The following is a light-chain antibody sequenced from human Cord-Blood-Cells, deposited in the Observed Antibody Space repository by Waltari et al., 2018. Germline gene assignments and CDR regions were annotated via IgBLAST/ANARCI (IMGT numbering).Light chain of an antibody. CDR1: QTVSSN. CDR3: QQYKNWIT. V-gene: IGKV3-15*01. J-gene: IGKJ4*01. CDR2: GAY. Sequence: EIVMTQSPATLSVSPGERATLCCRAGQTVSSNLAGYQQKHGKAPRLLIYGAYTKATGIPARFSGSGSGTEFTLTIRCLQSEDFAVYYCQQYKNWITFGGGTKVEIK.